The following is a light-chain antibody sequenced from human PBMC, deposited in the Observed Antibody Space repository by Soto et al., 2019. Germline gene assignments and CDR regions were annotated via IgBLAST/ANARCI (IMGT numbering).Light chain of an antibody. J-gene: IGLJ1*01. CDR2: EVS. V-gene: IGLV2-23*02. CDR3: CSYAGSSYV. CDR1: SSDVGSYNL. Sequence: QXVLTQPASVSGSPGQSITLSCTGTSSDVGSYNLVSWYQQHPGKAPKLMIYEVSKRPSGVSNRFSGSKSGNTASLTISGLQAEDEADYYCCSYAGSSYVFGTGTKVTVL.